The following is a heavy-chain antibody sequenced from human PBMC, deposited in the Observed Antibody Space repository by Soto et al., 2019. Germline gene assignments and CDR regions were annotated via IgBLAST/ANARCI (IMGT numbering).Heavy chain of an antibody. CDR3: AKEVGTTFRGRLDY. J-gene: IGHJ4*02. CDR1: GFAFSNYG. CDR2: FSGGAGGT. V-gene: IGHV3-23*01. D-gene: IGHD1-26*01. Sequence: GGSLRLSCAASGFAFSNYGMSWVRQAPGKGLEWVSGFSGGAGGTYYADSVKGRFTISRDNSKNTLSLQMNSLRAEDTAVYYCAKEVGTTFRGRLDYWGQGTLVTVSS.